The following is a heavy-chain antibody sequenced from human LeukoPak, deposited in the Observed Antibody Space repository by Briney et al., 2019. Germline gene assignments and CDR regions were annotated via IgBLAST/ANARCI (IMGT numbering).Heavy chain of an antibody. Sequence: PSETLSLTCAVYGGSFSGYYWSWIRQPPGKGLEWIGEINHSGSTNYNPSLKSRVTISVDTSKNQFSLKLSSVTAADTAVYYCARFLESGYDSRDAFDIWGQGTMVTVSS. D-gene: IGHD5-12*01. J-gene: IGHJ3*02. CDR3: ARFLESGYDSRDAFDI. CDR1: GGSFSGYY. V-gene: IGHV4-34*01. CDR2: INHSGST.